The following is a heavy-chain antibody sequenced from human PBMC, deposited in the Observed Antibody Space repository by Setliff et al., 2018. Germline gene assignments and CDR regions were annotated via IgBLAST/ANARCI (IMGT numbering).Heavy chain of an antibody. Sequence: GGSLRLSCAASGFSFSTFEMNWVRQAPGRGLEWVSYISYGSTIFYADSVKGRFTVSRDNAKNSLYLQMNSLRAEDTAIYYCARGRLSPFDSWGQGTLVTV. V-gene: IGHV3-48*03. CDR3: ARGRLSPFDS. CDR1: GFSFSTFE. CDR2: ISYGSTI. J-gene: IGHJ4*02.